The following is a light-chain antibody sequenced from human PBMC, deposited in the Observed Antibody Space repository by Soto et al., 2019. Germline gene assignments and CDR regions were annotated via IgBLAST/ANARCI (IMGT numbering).Light chain of an antibody. J-gene: IGKJ3*01. CDR1: QSVGIY. CDR2: DAF. CDR3: QQRSNWSPPFT. Sequence: NVLTQSPATLSLSPGERATLSCRASQSVGIYLAWYQQKPGQAPRLLIYDAFQRATGIPARFSGSGSGTDFTLTISSLEPEDSAVYYCQQRSNWSPPFTFGPGTKVDIK. V-gene: IGKV3-11*01.